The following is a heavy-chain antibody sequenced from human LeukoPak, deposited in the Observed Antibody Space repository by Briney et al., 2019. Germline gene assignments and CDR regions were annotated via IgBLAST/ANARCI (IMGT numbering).Heavy chain of an antibody. D-gene: IGHD3-22*01. CDR2: IHFNGMT. Sequence: SETLSLTCSVSGGSISSFEWWSWVRQPPGKGLEWIGEIHFNGMTNYNPSLKSRVTMSIDKSKNQFSLNLSSVTAADTAVYYCARVISSAWRQNDLWGQGTLVTVSS. V-gene: IGHV4-4*02. CDR1: GGSISSFEW. CDR3: ARVISSAWRQNDL. J-gene: IGHJ5*02.